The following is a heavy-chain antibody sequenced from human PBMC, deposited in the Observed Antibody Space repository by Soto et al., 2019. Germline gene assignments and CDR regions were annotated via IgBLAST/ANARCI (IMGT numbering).Heavy chain of an antibody. Sequence: GGSLRLSCTASGFIFSEYSMSWVRQAPGKGLEWISSIGGDGSKPDYADSVRGRFTVSRDNSQNTLYLQMGSLRAEDAATYYCAKDFVRRNGIYDPFDIWGQGTMVTVS. J-gene: IGHJ3*02. CDR3: AKDFVRRNGIYDPFDI. CDR1: GFIFSEYS. D-gene: IGHD3-10*02. V-gene: IGHV3-23*01. CDR2: IGGDGSKP.